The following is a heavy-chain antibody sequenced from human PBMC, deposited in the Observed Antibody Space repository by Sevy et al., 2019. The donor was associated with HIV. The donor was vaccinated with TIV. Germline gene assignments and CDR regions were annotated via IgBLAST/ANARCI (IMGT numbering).Heavy chain of an antibody. Sequence: GGSLRLSCAASGFTFSNFWMSWVRQAPGKGLEFVANIKQDGSENFYADSVKGRFTISEDNAKDSLFLQMNNLRVEETAVYYGARDHPSTAPVDYWGQGTLVTVSS. D-gene: IGHD2-21*02. V-gene: IGHV3-7*03. CDR3: ARDHPSTAPVDY. CDR2: IKQDGSEN. CDR1: GFTFSNFW. J-gene: IGHJ4*02.